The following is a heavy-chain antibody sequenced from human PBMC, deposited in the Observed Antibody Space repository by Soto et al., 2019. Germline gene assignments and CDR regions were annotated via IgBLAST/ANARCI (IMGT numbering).Heavy chain of an antibody. Sequence: PGGSLRLSCAASGFTFSSYSMNWVRQAPGKGLEWVSYISSSSSTIYYADSVKGRFTISRDNAKNSLYLQMNSLRAEDTAVYYCASHYGDYYYYGMDVWGQGTTVTVSS. CDR1: GFTFSSYS. CDR3: ASHYGDYYYYGMDV. CDR2: ISSSSSTI. J-gene: IGHJ6*02. V-gene: IGHV3-48*01. D-gene: IGHD4-17*01.